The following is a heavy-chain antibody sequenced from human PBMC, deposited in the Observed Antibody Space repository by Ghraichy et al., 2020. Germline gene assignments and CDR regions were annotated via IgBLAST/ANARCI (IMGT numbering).Heavy chain of an antibody. CDR2: ISSSSSTI. CDR1: GFTFSSYS. V-gene: IGHV3-48*01. CDR3: ARVSHYDFWSGYFN. D-gene: IGHD3-3*01. J-gene: IGHJ4*02. Sequence: GGSLRLSCAASGFTFSSYSMNWVRQAPGKGLEWVSYISSSSSTIYYADSVKGRFTISRDNAKNSLYLQMNSLRAEDTAVYYCARVSHYDFWSGYFNWGQGTLVTVSS.